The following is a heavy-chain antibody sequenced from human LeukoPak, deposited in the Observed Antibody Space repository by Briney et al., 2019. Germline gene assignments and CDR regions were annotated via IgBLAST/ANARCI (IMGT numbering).Heavy chain of an antibody. CDR3: ARDSKQYSSNDYMDV. CDR2: INLNGGST. CDR1: GFTFDDYG. V-gene: IGHV3-20*04. J-gene: IGHJ6*03. Sequence: GGSLRLSCAASGFTFDDYGMSWVRQAPGKWLECVSGINLNGGSTGYADSVKGRFTISRDKAKNSLYLQMNSLRAEDTALYYCARDSKQYSSNDYMDVWGKGTTVTVSS. D-gene: IGHD6-13*01.